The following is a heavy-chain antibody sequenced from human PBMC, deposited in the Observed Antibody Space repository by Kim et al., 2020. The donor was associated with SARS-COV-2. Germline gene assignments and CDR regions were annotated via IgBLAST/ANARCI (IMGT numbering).Heavy chain of an antibody. J-gene: IGHJ5*02. CDR2: INPNSGGT. D-gene: IGHD2-2*01. CDR3: ARDVGYCSSTSCPKNNNWFDP. CDR1: GYTFTGYY. V-gene: IGHV1-2*02. Sequence: ASVKVSCKASGYTFTGYYMHWVRQAPGQGLEWMGWINPNSGGTNYAQKFQGRVTMTRDMSISTAYMELSRLRSDDTAVYYCARDVGYCSSTSCPKNNNWFDPWGQGTLVTVSS.